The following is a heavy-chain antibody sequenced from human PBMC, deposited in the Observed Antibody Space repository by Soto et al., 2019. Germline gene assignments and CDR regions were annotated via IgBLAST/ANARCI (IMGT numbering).Heavy chain of an antibody. J-gene: IGHJ5*02. D-gene: IGHD2-15*01. Sequence: SETRSLTCTVSGGSISSGGYYWSWIRQHPGKGLEWIGYIYYSGSTYYNPSLKSRVTISVDTSKNQFSLKLSSVTAADTAVYYCARDSPYCSGGSCYSGGWFDPWGQGTLVTVSS. V-gene: IGHV4-31*03. CDR3: ARDSPYCSGGSCYSGGWFDP. CDR2: IYYSGST. CDR1: GGSISSGGYY.